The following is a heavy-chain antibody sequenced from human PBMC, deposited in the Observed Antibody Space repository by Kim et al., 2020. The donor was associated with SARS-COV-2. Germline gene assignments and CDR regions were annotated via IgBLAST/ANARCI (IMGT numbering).Heavy chain of an antibody. Sequence: YAQKLQGRVTMNTDTSTSTAYMELRSLRSDDTAVYYCARAFSGADGYNNYWGQGTLVTVSS. D-gene: IGHD5-12*01. J-gene: IGHJ4*02. V-gene: IGHV1-18*01. CDR3: ARAFSGADGYNNY.